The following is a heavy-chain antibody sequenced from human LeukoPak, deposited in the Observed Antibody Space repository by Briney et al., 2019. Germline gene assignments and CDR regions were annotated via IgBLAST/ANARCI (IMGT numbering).Heavy chain of an antibody. Sequence: ASVKVSCKASGYTFTSYDINWLRQATGQGLEWMGWMNPNSGNTGYAQKFQGRVTMTRNTSISTAYMELSSLRSEDTAVYYCARGSNYDFWSGYLILDYGGQGTLVTVSS. CDR1: GYTFTSYD. D-gene: IGHD3-3*01. CDR3: ARGSNYDFWSGYLILDY. V-gene: IGHV1-8*01. CDR2: MNPNSGNT. J-gene: IGHJ4*02.